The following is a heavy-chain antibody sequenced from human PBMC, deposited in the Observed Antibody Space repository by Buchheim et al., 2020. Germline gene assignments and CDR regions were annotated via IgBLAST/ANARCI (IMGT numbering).Heavy chain of an antibody. D-gene: IGHD2-15*01. Sequence: QVQLVESGGGVVQPGRSLRLSCAASGFTFSRYHMHWVRQAPGKGLEWLAVISYDGSHKYYADSVKGRFTISRDNSKSTLYLQMNSLRAEDTVVYYCAKDRSYCSGGSCPNYFDYWGQGTL. V-gene: IGHV3-30*18. J-gene: IGHJ4*02. CDR3: AKDRSYCSGGSCPNYFDY. CDR1: GFTFSRYH. CDR2: ISYDGSHK.